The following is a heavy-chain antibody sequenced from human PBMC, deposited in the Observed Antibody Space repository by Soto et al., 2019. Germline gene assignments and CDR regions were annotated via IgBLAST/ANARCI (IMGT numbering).Heavy chain of an antibody. CDR1: GGTFSSYA. Sequence: QVQLVQSGAEVKKPGSSVKVSCKASGGTFSSYAISWVRQAPGQGLEWMGGIIPIFGTANYAQKFQGRVTITADGSTSTAYMELGSLRSEDTAVYYCAREEYYYDSSGYYPPFDPWGQGTLVTVSS. J-gene: IGHJ5*02. V-gene: IGHV1-69*12. CDR3: AREEYYYDSSGYYPPFDP. CDR2: IIPIFGTA. D-gene: IGHD3-22*01.